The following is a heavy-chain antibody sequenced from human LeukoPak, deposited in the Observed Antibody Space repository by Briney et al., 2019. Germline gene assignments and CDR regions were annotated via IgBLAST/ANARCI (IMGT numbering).Heavy chain of an antibody. CDR3: ATERHAYGDCPFRTSFDY. Sequence: PGGSLRLSCAASGFTFSSYAMSWVRQAPGKGLEWVTAISGSGGSTYYADSVKGRFTISRDNSKNTLYLQMNSLRAEDTAVYYCATERHAYGDCPFRTSFDYWGQGTLVTVSS. J-gene: IGHJ4*02. D-gene: IGHD4-17*01. CDR2: ISGSGGST. V-gene: IGHV3-23*01. CDR1: GFTFSSYA.